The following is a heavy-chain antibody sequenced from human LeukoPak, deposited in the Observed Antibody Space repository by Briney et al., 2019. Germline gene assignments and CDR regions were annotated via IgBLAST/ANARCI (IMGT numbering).Heavy chain of an antibody. V-gene: IGHV1-2*02. CDR2: INPNSGGT. J-gene: IGHJ4*02. CDR3: ARPLYYDSSGYNW. Sequence: GASVKVSCKASGYTFTGYYMHWVRQAPGQGLEWMGWINPNSGGTNYAQKFQGRVTMTRDTSISTAYMELSRLRSDDTAVYYCARPLYYDSSGYNWWGQGTLVTVSS. CDR1: GYTFTGYY. D-gene: IGHD3-22*01.